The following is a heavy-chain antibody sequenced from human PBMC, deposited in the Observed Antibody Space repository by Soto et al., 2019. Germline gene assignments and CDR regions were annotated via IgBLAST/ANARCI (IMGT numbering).Heavy chain of an antibody. Sequence: QVQLMQSGAEVKKPGASVKVSCKAAAYTFTSYDINWVRQATGQDFEWMGWMNPNNGNTAYAQKFQGRVTMTRDTSKSTAFMELSSLTSEDTAVYYCARGPRNWGVDYWGQGTLVTVSS. V-gene: IGHV1-8*01. CDR2: MNPNNGNT. J-gene: IGHJ4*02. CDR3: ARGPRNWGVDY. D-gene: IGHD7-27*01. CDR1: AYTFTSYD.